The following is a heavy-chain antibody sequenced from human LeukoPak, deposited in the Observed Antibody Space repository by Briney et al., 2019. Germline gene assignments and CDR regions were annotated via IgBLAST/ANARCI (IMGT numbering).Heavy chain of an antibody. V-gene: IGHV3-23*01. Sequence: GGSLRLSCAASGFTISSYGMSWVRQAPGKGLEWVSTISGSGDNTYYTDSVKGRFTISRDNSKNTLYLQMNSLRAEDTAVYYCANPRQNLGDHKTIDYWGQETLVTVSS. CDR3: ANPRQNLGDHKTIDY. D-gene: IGHD4-17*01. CDR1: GFTISSYG. CDR2: ISGSGDNT. J-gene: IGHJ4*02.